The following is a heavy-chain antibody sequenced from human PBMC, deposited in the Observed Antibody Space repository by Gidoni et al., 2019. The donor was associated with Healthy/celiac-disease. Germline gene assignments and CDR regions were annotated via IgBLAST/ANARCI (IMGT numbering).Heavy chain of an antibody. CDR3: ARAGYCSGGSCFNWFDP. CDR1: GGSFSGYY. V-gene: IGHV4-34*01. Sequence: QVQLQQWGAGLLKPSETLSLPCAVYGGSFSGYYWSWIRQPPGKGLEWIGEINHSGSTNYNPSLKSRVTISVDTSKNQFSLKLSSVTAADTAVYYCARAGYCSGGSCFNWFDPWGQGTLVTVSS. J-gene: IGHJ5*02. CDR2: INHSGST. D-gene: IGHD2-15*01.